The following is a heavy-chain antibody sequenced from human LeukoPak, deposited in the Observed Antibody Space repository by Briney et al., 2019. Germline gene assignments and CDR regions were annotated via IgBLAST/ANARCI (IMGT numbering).Heavy chain of an antibody. J-gene: IGHJ4*02. Sequence: PSETLSLTCAVYGGSFSGYYWSWIRQPPGKGLEWIGEINHSGSTNYNPSLKSRVTISVDTSKNQFSLKLSSVTAADTAVYYCASYRYGGAYYFDYWGQGTLVTVSS. CDR3: ASYRYGGAYYFDY. V-gene: IGHV4-34*01. CDR1: GGSFSGYY. CDR2: INHSGST. D-gene: IGHD5-18*01.